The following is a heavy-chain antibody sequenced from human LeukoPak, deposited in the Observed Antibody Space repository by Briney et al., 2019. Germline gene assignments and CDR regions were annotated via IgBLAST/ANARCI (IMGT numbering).Heavy chain of an antibody. CDR2: IYSGGST. J-gene: IGHJ4*02. V-gene: IGHV3-66*01. D-gene: IGHD3-16*01. CDR3: AKDRYDYVWGSYDEYYFDY. Sequence: PGGSLRLSCAASGFTVSSNYMSWVRQAPGKGLEWVSVIYSGGSTYYADSVKGRFTISRDNSKNTLYLQMNSLRAEDTAVYYCAKDRYDYVWGSYDEYYFDYWGQGTLVTVSS. CDR1: GFTVSSNY.